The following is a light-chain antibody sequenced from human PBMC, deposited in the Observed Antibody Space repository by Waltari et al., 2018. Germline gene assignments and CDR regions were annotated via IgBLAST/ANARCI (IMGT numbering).Light chain of an antibody. J-gene: IGLJ3*02. CDR1: GSNLGAGYD. CDR3: QSYDTSLRVV. V-gene: IGLV1-40*01. CDR2: GSS. Sequence: QSVLTQSPSVSGAPGQRVTISCTGSGSNLGAGYDVHWYQQLPRAAPKLLIYGSSSRPLGVPDRFFGSTSGTSASLAITGLQAEDEADYYCQSYDTSLRVVFGGGTKLTVL.